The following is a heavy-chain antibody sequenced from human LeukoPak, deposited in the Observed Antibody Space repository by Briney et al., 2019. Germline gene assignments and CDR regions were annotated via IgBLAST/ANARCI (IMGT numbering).Heavy chain of an antibody. Sequence: GGSLRLSCAASGFTFSNAWMSWVRQAPGKGLEWVGRIKSKTDGGTTDYAAPVEGRFTISRDDSKNTLYLQMNSLKTEDTAVYYCTTGPQLELRWDYFDYWGQGTVVTVSS. CDR3: TTGPQLELRWDYFDY. V-gene: IGHV3-15*01. D-gene: IGHD4-23*01. CDR1: GFTFSNAW. CDR2: IKSKTDGGTT. J-gene: IGHJ4*02.